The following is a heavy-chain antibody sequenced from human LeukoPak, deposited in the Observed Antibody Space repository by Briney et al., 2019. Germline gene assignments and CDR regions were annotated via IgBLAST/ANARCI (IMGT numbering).Heavy chain of an antibody. J-gene: IGHJ4*02. CDR2: MYHSGST. V-gene: IGHV4-38-2*02. CDR1: GYSISSGHY. Sequence: SETLSLTCTVSGYSISSGHYWGWIRQPPGKGLEWIGSMYHSGSTYYNPPLKSRVTISVDTSKNQFSLKLSSVTAADTAVYYCARTRYYYNSRSYGAPYYFDYWGQGTLVTVSS. D-gene: IGHD3-10*01. CDR3: ARTRYYYNSRSYGAPYYFDY.